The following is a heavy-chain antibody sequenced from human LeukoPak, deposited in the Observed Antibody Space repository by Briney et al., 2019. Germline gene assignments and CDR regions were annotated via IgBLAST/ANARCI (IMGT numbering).Heavy chain of an antibody. CDR2: IIPIFGTA. J-gene: IGHJ4*02. Sequence: SVKVSCKASGGTFSSYAISWVRQAPGQGLEWMGGIIPIFGTANYAQKFQGRVTITADESTSTAYMELSSLRSEDTAVYYCARDRGYYYDSSGYLDYWGQGTLVTVSS. D-gene: IGHD3-22*01. CDR1: GGTFSSYA. CDR3: ARDRGYYYDSSGYLDY. V-gene: IGHV1-69*01.